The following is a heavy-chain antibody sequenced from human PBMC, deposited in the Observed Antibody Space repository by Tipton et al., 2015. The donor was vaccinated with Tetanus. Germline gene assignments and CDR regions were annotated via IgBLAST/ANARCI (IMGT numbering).Heavy chain of an antibody. J-gene: IGHJ5*02. V-gene: IGHV4-30-2*01. CDR1: GGSISSGGYS. D-gene: IGHD2-8*02. CDR3: ARATSTGPAYNWFDP. Sequence: LRLSCAVSGGSISSGGYSWTWIRQPPGKGLQWIGYMYYSGTTRYNPSLKSRVTISIDRSKNQLSLKLTSVTAADTAVYYCARATSTGPAYNWFDPWGQGTLVTVSS. CDR2: MYYSGTT.